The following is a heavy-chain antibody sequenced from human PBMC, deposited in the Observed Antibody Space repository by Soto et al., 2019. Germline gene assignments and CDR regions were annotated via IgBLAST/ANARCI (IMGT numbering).Heavy chain of an antibody. D-gene: IGHD5-12*01. CDR1: GYTFTSYG. J-gene: IGHJ3*02. CDR3: ARSGGYSGYVYWAKRDAFDI. Sequence: ASVKVSCKASGYTFTSYGISWVRQAPGQGLEWMGWISAYNGNTNYAQKLQGRVTMTTDTSTSTAYMELRSLRSDDTAVYYCARSGGYSGYVYWAKRDAFDIWGQGTMVTVSS. CDR2: ISAYNGNT. V-gene: IGHV1-18*01.